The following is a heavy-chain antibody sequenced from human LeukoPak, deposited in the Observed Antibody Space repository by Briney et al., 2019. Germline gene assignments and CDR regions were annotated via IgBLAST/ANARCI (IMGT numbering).Heavy chain of an antibody. CDR2: ISAYNGNT. Sequence: ASVKVSCKASGYTFTSYGISWVRQAPGQGLEWMGWISAYNGNTNYAQKLQGRVTMTTDTSTSTAYMELRSLRSDDTAVYYCARDTRLVVTDQVHAFDIWGQGTMVTVSS. D-gene: IGHD3-9*01. CDR3: ARDTRLVVTDQVHAFDI. CDR1: GYTFTSYG. V-gene: IGHV1-18*01. J-gene: IGHJ3*02.